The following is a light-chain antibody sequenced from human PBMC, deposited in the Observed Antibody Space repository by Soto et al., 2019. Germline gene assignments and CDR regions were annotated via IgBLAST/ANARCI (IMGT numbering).Light chain of an antibody. Sequence: EIVITQSPDTLSVSPGERATLSCRASQSVGSNLAWYQQKPGQPPRLLIYDASTRATGIPARFSGIGSGTDFTLTISSLQSEDFAIYYCQQYNSWVTFGGGTKVEIK. V-gene: IGKV3D-15*01. CDR1: QSVGSN. CDR2: DAS. CDR3: QQYNSWVT. J-gene: IGKJ4*01.